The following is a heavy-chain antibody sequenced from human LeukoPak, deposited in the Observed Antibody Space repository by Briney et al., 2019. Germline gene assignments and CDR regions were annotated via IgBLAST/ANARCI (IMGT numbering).Heavy chain of an antibody. V-gene: IGHV4-4*07. CDR1: GVSMTGYC. J-gene: IGHJ3*02. D-gene: IGHD6-19*01. Sequence: SETLSLTCTVSGVSMTGYCWSWIRQVAGKGLEWIGRICTTGNTNDNPSLQSRVTMSVDTSKNNFSLKLTSVTAADTAVYYCARDAVAGTNAFDIWGQGTMVTVSS. CDR3: ARDAVAGTNAFDI. CDR2: ICTTGNT.